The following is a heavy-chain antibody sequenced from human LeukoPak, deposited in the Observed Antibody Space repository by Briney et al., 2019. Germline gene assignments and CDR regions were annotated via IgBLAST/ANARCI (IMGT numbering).Heavy chain of an antibody. CDR2: IYPGDSDT. J-gene: IGHJ4*02. D-gene: IGHD2-2*01. CDR1: GYSFTTYW. V-gene: IGHV5-51*01. Sequence: GESLKISCKGFGYSFTTYWIAWVRQMPGKGLEWMGIIYPGDSDTRYSPSFQGQVTISADKSITTAYLQWSSLKASDTAIYYCARTMGTSTSSTLDYWGQGTLVTVSS. CDR3: ARTMGTSTSSTLDY.